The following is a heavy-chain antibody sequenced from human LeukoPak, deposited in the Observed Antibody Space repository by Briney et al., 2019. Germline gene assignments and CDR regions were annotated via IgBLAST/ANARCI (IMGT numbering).Heavy chain of an antibody. D-gene: IGHD6-13*01. J-gene: IGHJ5*02. V-gene: IGHV4-4*07. CDR3: AGSGIAAAGHNWFDP. Sequence: SETLSLTCTVSGGSISSYYWSWIRQPAGKGLEWIGRIYTSGGTNYNPSLKSRVTMSVDTSKNQFSLKLSSVTAADTAVYYCAGSGIAAAGHNWFDPWGQGTLVTVSS. CDR2: IYTSGGT. CDR1: GGSISSYY.